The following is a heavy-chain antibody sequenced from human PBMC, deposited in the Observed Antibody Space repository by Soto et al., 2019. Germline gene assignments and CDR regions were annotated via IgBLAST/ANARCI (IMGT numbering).Heavy chain of an antibody. V-gene: IGHV3-23*01. Sequence: GGSLRLSCAASGFTFSSYAMSWVRQAPGKGLEWVSAISGSGGSTYYADSVKGRFTISRDNSKNTLYLQMNSLRAEDTAVYYCAKGRPQKYGSTSDYFDYWGQGTLVTVSS. CDR3: AKGRPQKYGSTSDYFDY. CDR1: GFTFSSYA. J-gene: IGHJ4*02. CDR2: ISGSGGST. D-gene: IGHD6-13*01.